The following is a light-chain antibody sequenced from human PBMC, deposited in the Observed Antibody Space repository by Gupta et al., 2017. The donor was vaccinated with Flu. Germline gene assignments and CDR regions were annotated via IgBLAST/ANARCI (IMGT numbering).Light chain of an antibody. J-gene: IGLJ3*02. CDR3: QSYHGNKWV. Sequence: NFMLTQPHSVSASPGMTVTISCTRSSGSIASNYVQWYQQRPGSAPTTVIYEDNKRPSGVPDRFSGSIEGSSNSVSHTISGLQTEDEDYYYCQSYHGNKWVFGGGTKLAVL. CDR2: EDN. CDR1: SGSIASNY. V-gene: IGLV6-57*03.